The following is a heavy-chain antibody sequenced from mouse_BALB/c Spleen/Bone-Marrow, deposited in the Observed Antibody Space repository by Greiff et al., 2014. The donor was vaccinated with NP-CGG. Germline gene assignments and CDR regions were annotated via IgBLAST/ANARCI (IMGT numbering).Heavy chain of an antibody. V-gene: IGHV5-17*02. D-gene: IGHD3-3*01. Sequence: EVQLVESGGGLVQPGGSRKLSCAASGFTFSSFGMHWVRQAPEKGLEWVAYISSGSSTIYYADTMKGRFTISRDNPKNTLFLQMTSLRSEDTAVYYCTRSGTLGAMDYWGQGTSVTVSS. J-gene: IGHJ4*01. CDR3: TRSGTLGAMDY. CDR2: ISSGSSTI. CDR1: GFTFSSFG.